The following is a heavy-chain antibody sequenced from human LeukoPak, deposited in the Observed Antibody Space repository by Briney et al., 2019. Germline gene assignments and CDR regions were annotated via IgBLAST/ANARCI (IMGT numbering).Heavy chain of an antibody. J-gene: IGHJ3*02. V-gene: IGHV4-34*01. CDR1: GGSFSGYY. D-gene: IGHD6-19*01. CDR2: INHSGST. Sequence: PSETLSLTCAVYGGSFSGYYWSWIRQPPGKGLEWIGEINHSGSTNYNPSLKSRVTISVDTSKNQFSLKLSSVTAADTAVYYCARLAVSLYAFDIWGQGTMVTVSS. CDR3: ARLAVSLYAFDI.